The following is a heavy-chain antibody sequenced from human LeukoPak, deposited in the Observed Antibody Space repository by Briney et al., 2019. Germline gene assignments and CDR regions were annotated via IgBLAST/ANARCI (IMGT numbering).Heavy chain of an antibody. CDR1: GYTFTSYD. CDR2: MNPNSGNT. J-gene: IGHJ3*02. CDR3: ARWGAFVGAFDI. Sequence: ASVKVSCKASGYTFTSYDINWVRQATGQGLEWMGWMNPNSGNTGYAQKFQGRVTMTRNTSISTAYMELSSLRSEDTAVYYCARWGAFVGAFDIWGQGTMVTVSS. D-gene: IGHD3-16*01. V-gene: IGHV1-8*01.